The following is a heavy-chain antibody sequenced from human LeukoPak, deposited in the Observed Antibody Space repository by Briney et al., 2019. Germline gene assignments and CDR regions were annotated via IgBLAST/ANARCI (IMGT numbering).Heavy chain of an antibody. J-gene: IGHJ4*02. D-gene: IGHD1-26*01. CDR3: ARASWELLRGTTRYYFDY. Sequence: SVKVSCKASGGTFSSYAISWVRQAPGQGLEWMGGIIPIFGTANYAQKFQGRVTITADESTSTAYMELSSLRSEDTAVYYCARASWELLRGTTRYYFDYWGQGTLVTVSS. CDR1: GGTFSSYA. V-gene: IGHV1-69*13. CDR2: IIPIFGTA.